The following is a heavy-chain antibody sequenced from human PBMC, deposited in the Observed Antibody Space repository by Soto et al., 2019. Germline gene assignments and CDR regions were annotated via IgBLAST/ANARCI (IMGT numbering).Heavy chain of an antibody. J-gene: IGHJ6*04. CDR1: GYIFTRYH. V-gene: IGHV1-8*01. Sequence: QVQLVQSGAEVKKPGASVKVSCKASGYIFTRYHIYWVRQAAGHGLEWMGWVNPDSGDTVYAQKFQGRVTMTRDTSLRTAHMELRNLTPENTAVYYCARSAPCRNAALEYRYYGDVGGKWASFTVSS. D-gene: IGHD3-3*01. CDR3: ARSAPCRNAALEYRYYGDV. CDR2: VNPDSGDT.